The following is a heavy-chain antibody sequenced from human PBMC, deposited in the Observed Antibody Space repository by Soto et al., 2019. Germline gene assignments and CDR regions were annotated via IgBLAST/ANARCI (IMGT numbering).Heavy chain of an antibody. Sequence: EVQLVESGGDLVQPGGSLRLPFVGPGCTFSAYWMTRAPQAPGKGWGWGAVIKQDGSEKYYVDSVKGRFTISRDNAKNSLYLQMNSLRAEDTAVYFCAGGGGWVFDSWGQGTLVTVSS. CDR2: IKQDGSEK. V-gene: IGHV3-7*01. CDR1: GCTFSAYW. CDR3: AGGGGWVFDS. D-gene: IGHD6-19*01. J-gene: IGHJ4*02.